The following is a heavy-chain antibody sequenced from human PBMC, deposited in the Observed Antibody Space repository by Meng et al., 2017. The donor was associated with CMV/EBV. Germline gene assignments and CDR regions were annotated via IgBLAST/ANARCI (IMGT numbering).Heavy chain of an antibody. D-gene: IGHD6-19*01. J-gene: IGHJ4*02. Sequence: GGSLRLSCAASGFTFSSYGMHWVRQAPGKGLGWVAVIWYDGSNKYYADSVKGRFTISRDNAKNSLYLQMNSLRAEDTAVYYCARAVAGTAGDSDYWGQGTLVTVSS. CDR1: GFTFSSYG. CDR2: IWYDGSNK. CDR3: ARAVAGTAGDSDY. V-gene: IGHV3-33*03.